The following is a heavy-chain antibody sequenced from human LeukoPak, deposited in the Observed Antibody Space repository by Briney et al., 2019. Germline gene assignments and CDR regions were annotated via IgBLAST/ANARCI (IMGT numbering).Heavy chain of an antibody. Sequence: GKSLRLSCAASGFIFSNYAMHWVRQAPGKGLEWVSLISSGGTYEYYADSVKGRFTISRDNSKNTLYLQLNSLRAEDTAVYYCARDSTYYYDSGSSGPHYFDNWGQGTLVTVSS. CDR1: GFIFSNYA. D-gene: IGHD3-10*01. CDR3: ARDSTYYYDSGSSGPHYFDN. V-gene: IGHV3-30*01. J-gene: IGHJ4*02. CDR2: ISSGGTYE.